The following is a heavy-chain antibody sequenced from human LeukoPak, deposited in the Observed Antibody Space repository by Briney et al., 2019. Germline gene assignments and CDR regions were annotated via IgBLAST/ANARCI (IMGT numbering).Heavy chain of an antibody. CDR1: GFTFSSYG. J-gene: IGHJ6*02. CDR3: ARDPEGLERRSGGVYYYYYGMDV. Sequence: GGSLRLSCAASGFTFSSYGMHWVRQAPGKGLEWVAVISYDGSNKYYADSVKGRFTISRDNSKNTLYLQMNSLRAEDTAVYYCARDPEGLERRSGGVYYYYYGMDVWGQGTTVTVSS. D-gene: IGHD1-1*01. CDR2: ISYDGSNK. V-gene: IGHV3-30*03.